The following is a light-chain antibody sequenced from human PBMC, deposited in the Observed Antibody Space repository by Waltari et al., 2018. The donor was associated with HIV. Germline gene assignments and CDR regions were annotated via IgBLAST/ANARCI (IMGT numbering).Light chain of an antibody. CDR1: SSNIGSNS. CDR2: TNE. CDR3: ATWDDDLSTWL. Sequence: SVLTQPPSASGTPGQRVTISCSGDSSNIGSNSVYWYQQLPGTAPKLLIYTNEQRPSGVPDRVAGSNSGTSASLAMSGLRSEDEADYYCATWDDDLSTWLFGGGTKLTVL. V-gene: IGLV1-47*01. J-gene: IGLJ3*02.